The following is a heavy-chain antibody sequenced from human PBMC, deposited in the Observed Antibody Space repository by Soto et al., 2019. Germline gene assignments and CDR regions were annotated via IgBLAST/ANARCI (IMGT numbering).Heavy chain of an antibody. D-gene: IGHD3-10*01. CDR1: GFTFSSYA. V-gene: IGHV3-30-3*01. CDR3: ARDDMVRGPGHIYYYYGMDV. J-gene: IGHJ6*02. Sequence: GGSLRLSCAASGFTFSSYAMHWVRQAPGKGLEWVAVISYDGSNKYYADSVKGRFTISRDNSKNTLYLQMNSLRAEDTAVYYCARDDMVRGPGHIYYYYGMDVWGQGTTVTVS. CDR2: ISYDGSNK.